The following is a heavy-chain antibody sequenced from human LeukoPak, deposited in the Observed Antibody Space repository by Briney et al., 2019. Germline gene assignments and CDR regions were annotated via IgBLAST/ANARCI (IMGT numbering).Heavy chain of an antibody. Sequence: PGGSLRLSCAASGFTVTSNYMNWVRQAPGKGLEWVSVIYSGGGTYYADSVKGRFSISRDNSKNTLYLQMNSLRVEDTAVYYCTRAAKTDIDYWGQGTLVTVSS. D-gene: IGHD6-25*01. CDR3: TRAAKTDIDY. CDR1: GFTVTSNY. J-gene: IGHJ4*02. V-gene: IGHV3-66*01. CDR2: IYSGGGT.